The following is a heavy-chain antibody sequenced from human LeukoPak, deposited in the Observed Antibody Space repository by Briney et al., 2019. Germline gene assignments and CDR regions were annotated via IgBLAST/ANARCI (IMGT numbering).Heavy chain of an antibody. D-gene: IGHD5-18*01. Sequence: PSETLSLTCTVSSGSISSGSYYWGWIRQPPGKGLEWIGSLYYSGSTYYNPSLKSRVTISVDTSKNQFSLKLSSVTAADTAVYYCARPLYSYGYVYWGQGTLVTVSS. J-gene: IGHJ4*02. CDR2: LYYSGST. CDR1: SGSISSGSYY. CDR3: ARPLYSYGYVY. V-gene: IGHV4-39*07.